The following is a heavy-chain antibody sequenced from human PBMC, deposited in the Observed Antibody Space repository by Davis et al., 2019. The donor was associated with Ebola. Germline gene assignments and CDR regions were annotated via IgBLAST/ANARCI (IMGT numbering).Heavy chain of an antibody. CDR2: LWHDGVNE. Sequence: PGGSLRLSCAASGFRLISYGMHWVRQAPGPSLLFVSLLWHDGVNEYYGESVKCRFTISRDTSTNTVYLQMNNLRAEDTAVYYCTGAISYGWFDPWGQGTLVTVSS. V-gene: IGHV3-33*01. J-gene: IGHJ5*02. D-gene: IGHD4-17*01. CDR1: GFRLISYG. CDR3: TGAISYGWFDP.